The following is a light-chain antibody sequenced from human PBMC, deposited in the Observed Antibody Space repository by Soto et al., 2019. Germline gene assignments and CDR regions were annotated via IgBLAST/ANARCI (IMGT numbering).Light chain of an antibody. V-gene: IGLV1-44*01. CDR2: RNN. J-gene: IGLJ3*02. CDR3: AAWDDSLNGLV. Sequence: QSVLTQPPSVSGTPGQRVTISCSGSSSNIGSNTVNWYQQLPGTTPKLLIYRNNQRPSGVPDRFSGSKSDTSASLAISGLQSEAEADYYCAAWDDSLNGLVFGGGTKLTVL. CDR1: SSNIGSNT.